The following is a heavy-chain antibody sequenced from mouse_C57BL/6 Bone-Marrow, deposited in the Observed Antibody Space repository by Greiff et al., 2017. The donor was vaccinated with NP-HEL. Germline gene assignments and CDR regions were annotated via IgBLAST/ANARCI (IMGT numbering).Heavy chain of an antibody. J-gene: IGHJ1*03. CDR3: ARSYGSSSWYFDV. CDR1: GFNIKDYY. D-gene: IGHD1-1*01. V-gene: IGHV14-2*01. CDR2: IDPEDGET. Sequence: EVQLQQSGAELVKPGASVKLSCTASGFNIKDYYMHWVKQRPEQGLEWIGRIDPEDGETKYAPKFQGKATITADTASNTAYLQLSSHTSEDTAVYYGARSYGSSSWYFDVWGTGTTVTVSS.